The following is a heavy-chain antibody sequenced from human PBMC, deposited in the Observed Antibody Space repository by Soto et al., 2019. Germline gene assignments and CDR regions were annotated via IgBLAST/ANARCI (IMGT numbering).Heavy chain of an antibody. CDR3: AKDRGGYCSGISCFPFDH. J-gene: IGHJ4*02. CDR2: ISYDGTNK. Sequence: PGGSLRLSCAASGFTFSTYCMHLVRQAPGKGLEWVAVISYDGTNKYYADSVKGRFTISRDNSKNTMYLQMNSLRAEETAMYYCAKDRGGYCSGISCFPFDHWGQGTRVTVSS. D-gene: IGHD2-15*01. CDR1: GFTFSTYC. V-gene: IGHV3-30*18.